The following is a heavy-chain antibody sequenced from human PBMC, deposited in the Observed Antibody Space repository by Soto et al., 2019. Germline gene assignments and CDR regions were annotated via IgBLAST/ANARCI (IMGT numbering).Heavy chain of an antibody. Sequence: QVQLVQSGAEVKKPGASVKVSCKASGYTFTSYGISWVRQSPGQGLEWMGWISAYNGNTNYAQKLQGRVTMTTDTSTSTAYMELRSLRSDDTAVYYCARGYCSGGSCRYYYYYYMDVWGKGTTVTVSS. D-gene: IGHD2-15*01. V-gene: IGHV1-18*01. J-gene: IGHJ6*03. CDR1: GYTFTSYG. CDR2: ISAYNGNT. CDR3: ARGYCSGGSCRYYYYYYMDV.